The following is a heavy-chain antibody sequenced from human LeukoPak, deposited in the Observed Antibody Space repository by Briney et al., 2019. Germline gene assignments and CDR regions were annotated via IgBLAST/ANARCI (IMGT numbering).Heavy chain of an antibody. V-gene: IGHV4-59*01. D-gene: IGHD6-19*01. CDR2: IYYSGST. CDR3: ARSYSSGWYAGVHDY. J-gene: IGHJ4*02. Sequence: SETLSLTCTVPGGSISSYYWSWIRQPPGKGLEWIGYIYYSGSTNYNPSLKSRVTISVDTSKNQFSLKLSSVTAADTAVYYCARSYSSGWYAGVHDYWGQGTLVTVSS. CDR1: GGSISSYY.